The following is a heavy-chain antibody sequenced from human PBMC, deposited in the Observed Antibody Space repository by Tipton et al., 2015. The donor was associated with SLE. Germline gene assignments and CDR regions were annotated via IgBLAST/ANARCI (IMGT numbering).Heavy chain of an antibody. D-gene: IGHD1-26*01. CDR3: ARGLYSGSYSYYFDY. CDR1: GFTVSSNY. J-gene: IGHJ4*02. Sequence: SLRLSCAASGFTVSSNYMSWVRQAPGKGLEWASVIYSGGSTYYADSVKGRFTISRHNSKNTLYLQMNSLRAEDTAVYYCARGLYSGSYSYYFDYWGQGTLVTVSS. CDR2: IYSGGST. V-gene: IGHV3-53*04.